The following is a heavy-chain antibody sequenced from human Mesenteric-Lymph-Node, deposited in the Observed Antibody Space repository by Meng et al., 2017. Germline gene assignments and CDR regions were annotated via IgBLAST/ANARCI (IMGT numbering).Heavy chain of an antibody. J-gene: IGHJ2*01. Sequence: VQVQRSGPRLVTPSQTLSLTDTGSGCSISSAKHYWSWIRQHPGKGLEYIGYIYYSGSTYYNPSLKSRVIISVDTSKNQFSRRLNSVTAADTAVYYCASLYGDSSVWYLDLWGRGTLVTVSS. CDR3: ASLYGDSSVWYLDL. CDR1: GCSISSAKHY. D-gene: IGHD4-17*01. V-gene: IGHV4-31*03. CDR2: IYYSGST.